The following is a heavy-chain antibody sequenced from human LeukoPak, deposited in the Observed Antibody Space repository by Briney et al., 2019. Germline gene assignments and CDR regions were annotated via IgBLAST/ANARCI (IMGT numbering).Heavy chain of an antibody. CDR3: ARGDYDSSGFDY. D-gene: IGHD3-22*01. CDR1: GYTFTNYY. J-gene: IGHJ4*02. CDR2: INPSGGST. V-gene: IGHV1-46*04. Sequence: ASVKVSCKASGYTFTNYYIHWVRQAPGQGLEWMGIINPSGGSTNYAQKLQGRVTMTRDTSTSTVYMELSSLRSEDTAVYYCARGDYDSSGFDYWGQGTLVTVSS.